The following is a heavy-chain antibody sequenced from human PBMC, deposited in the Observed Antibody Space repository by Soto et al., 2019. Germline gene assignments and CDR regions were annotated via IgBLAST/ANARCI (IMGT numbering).Heavy chain of an antibody. V-gene: IGHV4-59*01. J-gene: IGHJ2*01. D-gene: IGHD3-16*01. CDR3: ARGEINYVWYFDL. Sequence: QVQLQESGPGLVKPSETLSLTCTVSGGSISSYYWFWIRQPPGKGLEWVGYISYSGSTTYNPSLKSRVTISLDTSKNRFSLRLSSVTAADTAVYYCARGEINYVWYFDLWGRGTLVTVSS. CDR2: ISYSGST. CDR1: GGSISSYY.